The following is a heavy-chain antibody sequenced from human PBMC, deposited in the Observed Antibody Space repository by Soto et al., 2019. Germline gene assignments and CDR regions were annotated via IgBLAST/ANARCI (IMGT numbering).Heavy chain of an antibody. J-gene: IGHJ6*02. D-gene: IGHD6-6*01. CDR3: AKVSSDRGFSYFGMDV. CDR1: GFFLSTYG. Sequence: QVQLVESGGGVVQTGRSLRLSCAASGFFLSTYGMHWVRQAPGKGLEWVAVTSYDGSYNYYADSVKGRFTISRDNSKNTLYLQMNSLRGEDTGVYYCAKVSSDRGFSYFGMDVWGQGTTVTVSS. CDR2: TSYDGSYN. V-gene: IGHV3-30*18.